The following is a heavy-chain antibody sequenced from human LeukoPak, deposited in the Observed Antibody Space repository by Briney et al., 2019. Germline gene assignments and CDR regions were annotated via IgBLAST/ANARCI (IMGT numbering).Heavy chain of an antibody. J-gene: IGHJ5*02. D-gene: IGHD2-15*01. V-gene: IGHV5-10-1*01. Sequence: GESLKISCKGSGYSLTSYWISWVRQMPGKGLEWMGRIDPSDSYTNYSPSFQGHVTISADKSISTAYLQWSSLKASDTAMYYCARQEYCSGGSCYTWFDPWGQGTLVIVSS. CDR3: ARQEYCSGGSCYTWFDP. CDR1: GYSLTSYW. CDR2: IDPSDSYT.